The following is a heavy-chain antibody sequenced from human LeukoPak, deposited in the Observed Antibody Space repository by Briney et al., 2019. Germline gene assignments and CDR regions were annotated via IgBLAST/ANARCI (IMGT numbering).Heavy chain of an antibody. V-gene: IGHV3-74*01. D-gene: IGHD3-10*01. CDR1: GFTFSSYW. CDR2: IRSDGSST. CDR3: ARASGSGSHYPFDY. Sequence: GGSLRLSCAASGFTFSSYWMHWVRQAPGKGLVWVSHIRSDGSSTNCADSVKGRFTISRDNAKSTLYLQMNSLRAGDTAVYYCARASGSGSHYPFDYWGQGTLVTVSS. J-gene: IGHJ4*02.